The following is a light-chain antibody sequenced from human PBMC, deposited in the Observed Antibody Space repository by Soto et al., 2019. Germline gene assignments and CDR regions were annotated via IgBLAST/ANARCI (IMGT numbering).Light chain of an antibody. Sequence: DIQMTQSPSSLSASVGDRVTITCRASQDVNTWLAWYQQKPGRAPNLLIFAASSLQSGVPSRFSGNVSGTHFTRSISSRHHEDFDTYYCQQAHIFPLTFCGGTKVEIK. CDR1: QDVNTW. V-gene: IGKV1-12*01. J-gene: IGKJ4*01. CDR2: AAS. CDR3: QQAHIFPLT.